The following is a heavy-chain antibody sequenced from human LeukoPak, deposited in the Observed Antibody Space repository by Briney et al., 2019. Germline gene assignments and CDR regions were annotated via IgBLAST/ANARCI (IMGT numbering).Heavy chain of an antibody. CDR2: INHSGST. J-gene: IGHJ6*03. CDR3: ARGSRGDLNYYYYYMDV. Sequence: PSETLSLTCAVYGGSFSGYYWSWIRQPPGKGLEWIGEINHSGSTNYNPSLKSRVTISVDTSKNQFSLKLSSVTAADTAVYYCARGSRGDLNYYYYYMDVWGKGTTVTVSS. V-gene: IGHV4-34*01. CDR1: GGSFSGYY. D-gene: IGHD4-17*01.